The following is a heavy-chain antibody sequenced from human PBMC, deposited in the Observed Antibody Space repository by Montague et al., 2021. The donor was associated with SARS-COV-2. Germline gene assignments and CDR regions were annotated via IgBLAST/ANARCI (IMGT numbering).Heavy chain of an antibody. V-gene: IGHV3-48*03. CDR3: ARDRGYGDFYYYGMDV. D-gene: IGHD3-10*01. CDR2: ISSSGSTI. J-gene: IGHJ6*02. CDR1: GFTFSNYE. Sequence: SLRFSCAASGFTFSNYEMNWVRQAPGKGLEWVLCISSSGSTIYYADSVKGRFTISRDNAQNSLYLQMNSLRAEDTGVYYCARDRGYGDFYYYGMDVWGQGTTVTVSS.